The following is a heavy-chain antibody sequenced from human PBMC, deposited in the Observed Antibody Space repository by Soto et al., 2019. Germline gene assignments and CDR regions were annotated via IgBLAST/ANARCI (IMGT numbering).Heavy chain of an antibody. CDR2: IYAGDSDT. V-gene: IGHV5-51*01. CDR3: SRQMTTVTPAFDI. Sequence: SREDRRYVVSSNRIALVRHSTGKGLEWMGIIYAGDSDTRYSPSFQGQVTISADKSISTAYLQWSSLKASDIAMYYCSRQMTTVTPAFDIWVQGTMVHVSS. J-gene: IGHJ3*02. CDR1: RYVVSSNR. D-gene: IGHD4-17*01.